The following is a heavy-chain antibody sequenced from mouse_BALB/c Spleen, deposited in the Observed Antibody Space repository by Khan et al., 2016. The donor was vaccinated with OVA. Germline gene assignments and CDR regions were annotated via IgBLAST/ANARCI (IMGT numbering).Heavy chain of an antibody. D-gene: IGHD2-2*01. CDR2: INPYNGGS. CDR3: AGGGYGAFAY. Sequence: VQLKQSGPELVKPGASAKISCKASGYSFTDYTMNWVKQSHGKNLEWIGLINPYNGGSTYNQKFKDKATLTVDKSSSTAYVELLSLTSEDSSVYYCAGGGYGAFAYWGQGTLVTVSA. V-gene: IGHV1-18*01. J-gene: IGHJ3*01. CDR1: GYSFTDYT.